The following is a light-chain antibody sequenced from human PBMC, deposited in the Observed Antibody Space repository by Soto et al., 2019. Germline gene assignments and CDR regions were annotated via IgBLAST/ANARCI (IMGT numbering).Light chain of an antibody. CDR1: TSNIGSNY. CDR3: QSYDNSIHVV. V-gene: IGLV6-57*02. CDR2: DDN. Sequence: LTQPPSASGTPGQGVTISCSGSTSNIGSNYVYWYQQLPGTAPTTVIYDDNQRPSGVPDRFSGSIDSSSNSASLTISGLKTEDEADYYCQSYDNSIHVVFGGGTKLTVL. J-gene: IGLJ2*01.